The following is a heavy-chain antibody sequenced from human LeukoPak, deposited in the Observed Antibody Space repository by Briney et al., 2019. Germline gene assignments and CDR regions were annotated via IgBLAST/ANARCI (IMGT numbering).Heavy chain of an antibody. CDR2: IYYSGST. V-gene: IGHV4-59*01. Sequence: SESLSLTCTVSGGAISSYYWSWIRQPPGKELEGIGHIYYSGSTNYNPSLKSRVTISVDTSKNQFSLKLSSVTAAVTAVYYCARPARQWGSAPGAFDIWGQGTMVTVSS. D-gene: IGHD3-16*01. CDR1: GGAISSYY. J-gene: IGHJ3*02. CDR3: ARPARQWGSAPGAFDI.